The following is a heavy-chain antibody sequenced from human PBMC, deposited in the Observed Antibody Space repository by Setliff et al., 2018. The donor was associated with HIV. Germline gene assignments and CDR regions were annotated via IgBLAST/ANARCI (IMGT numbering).Heavy chain of an antibody. CDR2: IYSGDSST. Sequence: GGSLRLSCAASGFTFSSYAMTWVRQALGKGLEWVSVIYSGDSSTYYADSVKGRFTISRDNSNNTLYLQMNSLRAEDTAVYYCAKARGAAAGSVNYWGQGTLVTVSS. D-gene: IGHD6-13*01. CDR3: AKARGAAAGSVNY. J-gene: IGHJ4*02. CDR1: GFTFSSYA. V-gene: IGHV3-23*03.